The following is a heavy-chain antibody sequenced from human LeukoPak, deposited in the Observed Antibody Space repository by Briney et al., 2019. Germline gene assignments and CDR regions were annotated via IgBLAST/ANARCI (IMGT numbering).Heavy chain of an antibody. V-gene: IGHV3-21*01. J-gene: IGHJ4*02. CDR2: INPSSSYI. CDR1: GFTFSDYS. CDR3: VRLRRNSDSSGYHYYYDY. D-gene: IGHD3-22*01. Sequence: GGSLRLSCAASGFTFSDYSINCVRQAPGKGLEWVSSINPSSSYIYYADSVKGRFTISRDNAKNSLYLQMNSLRAEDTAVYYCVRLRRNSDSSGYHYYYDYWGQGTLVTVSS.